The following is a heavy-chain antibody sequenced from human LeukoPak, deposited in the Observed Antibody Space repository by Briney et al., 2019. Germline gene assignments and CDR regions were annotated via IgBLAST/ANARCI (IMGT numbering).Heavy chain of an antibody. CDR2: ISAYNGNT. V-gene: IGHV1-18*04. CDR3: ARVLWFGELLPDDY. CDR1: GYTFTSYG. Sequence: ASVKASCKASGYTFTSYGISWVRQAPGQGLEWMGWISAYNGNTNYAQKLQGRVTMTTDTSTSTAYMELRSLRSDDTAVYYCARVLWFGELLPDDYWGQGTLVTVSS. D-gene: IGHD3-10*01. J-gene: IGHJ4*02.